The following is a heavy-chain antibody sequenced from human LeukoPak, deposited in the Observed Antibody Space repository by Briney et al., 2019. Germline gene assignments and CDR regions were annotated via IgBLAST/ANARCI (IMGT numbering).Heavy chain of an antibody. CDR2: ISSSGSTI. CDR1: GFTFSNYG. V-gene: IGHV3-48*04. D-gene: IGHD3-10*02. Sequence: GGSLRLSCAASGFTFSNYGMSWVRQAQGKGLEWVSYISSSGSTIYYADSVKGRFTISRDNAKNSLYLQMNSLRAEDTAVYYCAELGITMIGGVWGKGTTVTISS. J-gene: IGHJ6*04. CDR3: AELGITMIGGV.